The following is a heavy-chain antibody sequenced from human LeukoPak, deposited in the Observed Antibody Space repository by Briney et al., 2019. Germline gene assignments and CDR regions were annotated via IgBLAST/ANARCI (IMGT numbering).Heavy chain of an antibody. CDR3: ARDPVATIFSSYYYYYMDV. CDR1: GFTFSSYE. J-gene: IGHJ6*03. CDR2: ISSSSSYI. D-gene: IGHD5-12*01. Sequence: GGSLRLSCAASGFTFSSYEMNWVRQAPGKGLEWVSSISSSSSYIYYADSVKGRFTISRDNAKNSLYLQMNSLRAEDTAVYYCARDPVATIFSSYYYYYMDVWGKGTTVTVSS. V-gene: IGHV3-21*01.